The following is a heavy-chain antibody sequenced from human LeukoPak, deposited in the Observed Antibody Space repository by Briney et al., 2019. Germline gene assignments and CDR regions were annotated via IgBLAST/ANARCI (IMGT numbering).Heavy chain of an antibody. CDR3: ARAKACSSTTCPSDI. CDR2: INWKSGNT. J-gene: IGHJ3*02. V-gene: IGHV3-20*04. D-gene: IGHD2-2*01. Sequence: GGSLRLSCAASGFTFHDYGMSWVRQVPGEGLEWASGINWKSGNTGHADSVKGRFTISRDNAKNSLYLQMNDLRAEDTALYYCARAKACSSTTCPSDIWGLGTMVTVSS. CDR1: GFTFHDYG.